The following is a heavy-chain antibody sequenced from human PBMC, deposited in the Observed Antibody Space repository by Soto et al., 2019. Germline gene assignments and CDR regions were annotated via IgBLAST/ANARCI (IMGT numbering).Heavy chain of an antibody. CDR3: ARDRRHCSSTSCLEGFDY. J-gene: IGHJ4*02. CDR1: GYTFTSYY. V-gene: IGHV1-46*01. Sequence: QVQLVQSGAEVKKPGASVKVSCKASGYTFTSYYMHWVRQAPGQGLEWMGIINPSGGSTSYAQKFQGRVTMTRDTSTSTVYMELSSLRSEDTAVYYCARDRRHCSSTSCLEGFDYWGQGTLVTVSS. CDR2: INPSGGST. D-gene: IGHD2-2*01.